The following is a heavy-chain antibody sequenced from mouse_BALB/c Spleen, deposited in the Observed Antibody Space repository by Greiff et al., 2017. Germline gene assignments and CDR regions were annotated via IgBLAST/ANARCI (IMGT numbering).Heavy chain of an antibody. D-gene: IGHD2-1*01. Sequence: EVKLMESGGGLVQPGGSLKLSCAASGFTFSSYGMSWVRQTPDKRLELVATINSNGGSTYYPDSVKGRFTISRDNAKNTLYLQMSSLKSEDTAMYYCARGGNYDAMDYWGQGTSVTVSS. V-gene: IGHV5-6-3*01. CDR1: GFTFSSYG. CDR2: INSNGGST. CDR3: ARGGNYDAMDY. J-gene: IGHJ4*01.